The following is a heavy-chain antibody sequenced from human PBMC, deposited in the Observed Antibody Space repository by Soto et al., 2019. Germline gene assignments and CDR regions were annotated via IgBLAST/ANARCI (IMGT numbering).Heavy chain of an antibody. D-gene: IGHD5-18*01. J-gene: IGHJ6*02. CDR3: AREWNTATVPLGGMDV. CDR2: IIPIFGTA. Sequence: SVKVSCKASGGTFSSYAISWVRQAPGQGLEWMGGIIPIFGTANYAQKFQGRVTITADKSTSTAYMELSSLRSEDTAVYYCAREWNTATVPLGGMDVWGQGTTVTVSS. CDR1: GGTFSSYA. V-gene: IGHV1-69*06.